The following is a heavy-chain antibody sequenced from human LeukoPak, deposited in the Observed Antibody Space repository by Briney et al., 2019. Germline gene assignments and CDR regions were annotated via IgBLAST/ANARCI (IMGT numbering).Heavy chain of an antibody. V-gene: IGHV4-59*01. J-gene: IGHJ6*02. CDR1: GGSISSYY. D-gene: IGHD3-22*01. CDR2: IYYSGST. Sequence: PSETLSLTCTVSGGSISSYYWSWIRQPPGKGLEWIGYIYYSGSTNYNPSLKSRVTISADTSKNQFSLKLSSVTAADTAVYYCARAYYYDSSGYYGYYYYGMDVWGQGTTVTVSS. CDR3: ARAYYYDSSGYYGYYYYGMDV.